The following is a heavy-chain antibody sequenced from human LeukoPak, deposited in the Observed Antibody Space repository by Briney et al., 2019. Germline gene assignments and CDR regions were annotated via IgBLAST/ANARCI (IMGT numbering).Heavy chain of an antibody. Sequence: GGSLRLSCAASGFTFDDYAMHWVRQAPGKGLERVSRISWHSGNIGYADSVKGRFTISRDNAKNSLYLQMNSLRAEDTALYYCAKDYYSSGSYYSLFDHWGQGTLVTVSS. CDR3: AKDYYSSGSYYSLFDH. CDR1: GFTFDDYA. V-gene: IGHV3-9*01. J-gene: IGHJ4*02. D-gene: IGHD3-10*01. CDR2: ISWHSGNI.